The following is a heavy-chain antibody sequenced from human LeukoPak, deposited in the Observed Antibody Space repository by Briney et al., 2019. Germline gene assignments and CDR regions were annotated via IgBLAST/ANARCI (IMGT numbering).Heavy chain of an antibody. CDR1: GGSISSGDYY. CDR3: ARHKPDIVLMVYKTPFDY. Sequence: SGTLSLTCTVSGGSISSGDYYWSWIRQPPGKGLEWIGYIYYSGSTYYNPSLKSRVTISVDTSKNQFSLKLSSVTAADAAVYYCARHKPDIVLMVYKTPFDYWGQGTLVTVSS. CDR2: IYYSGST. V-gene: IGHV4-30-4*01. J-gene: IGHJ4*02. D-gene: IGHD2-8*01.